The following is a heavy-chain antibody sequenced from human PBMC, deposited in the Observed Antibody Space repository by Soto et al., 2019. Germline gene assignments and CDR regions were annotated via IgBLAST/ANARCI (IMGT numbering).Heavy chain of an antibody. CDR3: ARHSNPYSGSFDY. V-gene: IGHV4-59*08. D-gene: IGHD1-26*01. J-gene: IGHJ4*02. CDR1: GGSISSYY. CDR2: IYYSGST. Sequence: SETLSLTCTVSGGSISSYYWSWIRQPPGKGLEWIGYIYYSGSTNYNPSLKSRVTISVDTSKNQFSLKLSSVTAADTAVYYCARHSNPYSGSFDYWGQGTLVTVSS.